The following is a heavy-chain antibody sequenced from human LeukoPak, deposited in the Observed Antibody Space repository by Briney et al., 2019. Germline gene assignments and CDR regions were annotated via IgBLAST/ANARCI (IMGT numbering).Heavy chain of an antibody. CDR2: ISSNGGSI. V-gene: IGHV3-64*01. Sequence: GGSLRLSCAASGFTFSSYAMHWVRQAPGKGLEYVSAISSNGGSIYYANSVKGRFTISRDNFKNTLYLQMGSLRAEDMAVYYCARAPAHNWNYSPNYYFDYWGQGTLVTVSS. J-gene: IGHJ4*02. CDR1: GFTFSSYA. D-gene: IGHD1-7*01. CDR3: ARAPAHNWNYSPNYYFDY.